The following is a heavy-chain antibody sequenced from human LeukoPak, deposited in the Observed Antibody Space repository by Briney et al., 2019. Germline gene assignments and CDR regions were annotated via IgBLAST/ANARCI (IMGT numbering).Heavy chain of an antibody. D-gene: IGHD4-17*01. V-gene: IGHV3-33*01. Sequence: PGGSLRLSCAASGFTFSSYGMHWVRQAPGKGLEWVAVIRYDGSNKYYADSVKGRFTISRDNSKNTLYLQMNSLRADDTAVYYCARDTVTRSDYFDYWGQGTLVTVSS. CDR2: IRYDGSNK. CDR3: ARDTVTRSDYFDY. CDR1: GFTFSSYG. J-gene: IGHJ4*02.